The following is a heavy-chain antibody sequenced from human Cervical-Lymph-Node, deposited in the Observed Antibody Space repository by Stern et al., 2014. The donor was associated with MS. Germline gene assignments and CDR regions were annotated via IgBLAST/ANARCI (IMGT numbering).Heavy chain of an antibody. CDR1: GFTFSSYW. CDR2: INSDGSST. D-gene: IGHD6-13*01. J-gene: IGHJ4*02. CDR3: ARAAAGTGDFDY. Sequence: EMQLVESGGGLVQPGGSLRLSCAASGFTFSSYWMHWVRQAPGKGLVWVSRINSDGSSTSYADSVKGRFTISRDNAKNTLYLQMNSLRAEDTAVYYCARAAAGTGDFDYWGQGTLVTVSS. V-gene: IGHV3-74*02.